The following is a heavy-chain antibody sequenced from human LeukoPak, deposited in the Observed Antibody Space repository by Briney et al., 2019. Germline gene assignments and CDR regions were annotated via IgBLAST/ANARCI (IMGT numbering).Heavy chain of an antibody. CDR3: TRDLMDYDVSTGLHHYYMDV. CDR2: IKPDGSEK. CDR1: GFTFSSSW. D-gene: IGHD3-9*01. J-gene: IGHJ6*02. Sequence: PGGSLRLSCAASGFTFSSSWMSWVRQAPGKGLEWVANIKPDGSEKYYVDSVRGRFTISRDNAKNTLYLQMNTLRVEDTAVYYCTRDLMDYDVSTGLHHYYMDVWGQGTTVTVSS. V-gene: IGHV3-7*01.